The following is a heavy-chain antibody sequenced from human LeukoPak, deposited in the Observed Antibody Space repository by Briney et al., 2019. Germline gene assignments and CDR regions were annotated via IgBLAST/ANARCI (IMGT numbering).Heavy chain of an antibody. J-gene: IGHJ4*02. CDR1: GFTFSSYG. V-gene: IGHV3-23*01. CDR2: IDSSGAYT. CDR3: ANRAAAGPLRGGNY. Sequence: GGSLRLSCAASGFTFSSYGMSWVRQAPGKGLEWVSAIDSSGAYTYYADSVQGRFTISRDNSKNTLYLQMSSLRVDDTAVYYRANRAAAGPLRGGNYWGQGTLVTVSS. D-gene: IGHD6-13*01.